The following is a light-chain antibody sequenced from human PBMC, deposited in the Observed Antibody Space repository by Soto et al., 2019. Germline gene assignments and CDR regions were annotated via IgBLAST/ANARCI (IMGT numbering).Light chain of an antibody. J-gene: IGKJ1*01. CDR3: QQYTTSPWT. CDR2: GGS. CDR1: QSLTNSR. V-gene: IGKV3-20*01. Sequence: EIVLTQSPGTLSLSPGERATLSCRASQSLTNSRLAWYQQKPGQAPKVLIYGGSNRATGIPDRFSGSGSGTDFTLTISRLEPEDFAVYYCQQYTTSPWTFGQGTKVEIK.